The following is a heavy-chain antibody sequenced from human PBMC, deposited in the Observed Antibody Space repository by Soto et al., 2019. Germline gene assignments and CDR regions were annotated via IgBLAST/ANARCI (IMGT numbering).Heavy chain of an antibody. V-gene: IGHV3-11*01. Sequence: EKGLEWVSYISNTAGTILYTDSVKGRFTISRDNAKNSLYLQMNSLRTEDTAFYFWGRAGGSGNFPHIDYWGQGTPVTVSS. D-gene: IGHD3-10*01. CDR3: GRAGGSGNFPHIDY. J-gene: IGHJ4*02. CDR2: ISNTAGTI.